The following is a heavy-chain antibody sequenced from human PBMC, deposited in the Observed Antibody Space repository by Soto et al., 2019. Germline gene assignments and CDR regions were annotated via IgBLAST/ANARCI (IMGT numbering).Heavy chain of an antibody. Sequence: SETLSLTCTVSGGSISSSSYYWGWIRQPPGKGLEWIGSIYYSGSTYYNPSLKSRVTISVDTSKNQFSLKLSSVTAADTAVYYCSRPRGYSSGLIDYWGQGTLVTVSS. D-gene: IGHD5-18*01. CDR2: IYYSGST. CDR1: GGSISSSSYY. J-gene: IGHJ4*02. CDR3: SRPRGYSSGLIDY. V-gene: IGHV4-39*01.